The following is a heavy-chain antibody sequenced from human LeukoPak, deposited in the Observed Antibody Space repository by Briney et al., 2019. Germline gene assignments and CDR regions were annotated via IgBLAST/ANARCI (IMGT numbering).Heavy chain of an antibody. CDR2: IYHSGST. Sequence: SETLSLTCAVSGGSISSSNWWSWVRQPPGKGLEWIGEIYHSGSTNYNPSLKRRVTISVDKSKNQFSLKLSSVTAADTAVYYCARDSGVASTYGYWGQGTLVTVSS. D-gene: IGHD6-19*01. CDR3: ARDSGVASTYGY. J-gene: IGHJ4*02. V-gene: IGHV4-4*02. CDR1: GGSISSSNW.